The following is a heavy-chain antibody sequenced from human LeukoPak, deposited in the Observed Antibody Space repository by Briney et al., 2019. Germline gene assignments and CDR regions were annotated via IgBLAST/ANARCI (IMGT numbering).Heavy chain of an antibody. D-gene: IGHD6-19*01. Sequence: GGSLRLSCAASGFTFSSYWMHWVRQAPGKGLVWVLRINSDGSSTSYADSVKGRFTISRDNAKNTLYLQMNSLRAEDTAVYYCARSTRIAVAGTVAYWGQGTLVTVSS. CDR3: ARSTRIAVAGTVAY. CDR1: GFTFSSYW. CDR2: INSDGSST. V-gene: IGHV3-74*01. J-gene: IGHJ4*02.